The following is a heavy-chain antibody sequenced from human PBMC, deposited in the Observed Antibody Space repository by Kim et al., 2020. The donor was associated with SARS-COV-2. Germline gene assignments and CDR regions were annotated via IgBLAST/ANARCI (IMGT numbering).Heavy chain of an antibody. CDR2: ISSSSSTI. D-gene: IGHD3-22*01. Sequence: GGSLRLSCAASGFTFSSYSMNWVRQAPGKGLEWVSYISSSSSTIYYADSVKGRFTISRDNAKNSLYLQMNSLRAEDTAVYYCARAGENYYDSSGYYLDYWGQGTLVTASS. CDR3: ARAGENYYDSSGYYLDY. J-gene: IGHJ4*02. V-gene: IGHV3-48*04. CDR1: GFTFSSYS.